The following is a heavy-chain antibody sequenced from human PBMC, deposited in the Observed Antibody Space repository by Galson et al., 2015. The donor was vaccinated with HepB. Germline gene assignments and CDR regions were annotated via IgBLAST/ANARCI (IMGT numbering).Heavy chain of an antibody. J-gene: IGHJ4*02. D-gene: IGHD2-15*01. CDR2: ISYDGSNK. CDR1: GFTFSSYG. Sequence: SLRLSCAASGFTFSSYGMHWVRQAPGKGPEWVAVISYDGSNKYYADSVKGRFTISRDNSKNTLYLQMNSLRAEDTAVYYCAKGRCCSGGSGYGGYFDYWGQGTLVTVSS. V-gene: IGHV3-30*18. CDR3: AKGRCCSGGSGYGGYFDY.